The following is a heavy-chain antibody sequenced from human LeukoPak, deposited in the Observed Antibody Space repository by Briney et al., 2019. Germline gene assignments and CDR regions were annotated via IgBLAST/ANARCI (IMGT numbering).Heavy chain of an antibody. CDR3: AIVADGYYFDY. D-gene: IGHD6-25*01. Sequence: ASVKVSCKASGYTFTGYYIHWVRQAPGQGLDWMGWINPNSGDTNYAQKFQGRVTLTSDTSISTAYMELTTLTSDDTAVYHCAIVADGYYFDYWGQGTLVTVSS. J-gene: IGHJ4*02. CDR2: INPNSGDT. CDR1: GYTFTGYY. V-gene: IGHV1-2*02.